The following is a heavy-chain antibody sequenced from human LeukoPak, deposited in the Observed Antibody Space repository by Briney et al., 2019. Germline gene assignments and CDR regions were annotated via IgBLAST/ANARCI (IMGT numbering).Heavy chain of an antibody. V-gene: IGHV3-74*01. CDR2: INSDGSST. CDR1: GFTFSSYW. CDR3: AREGRGYSYGSPYNWFDP. J-gene: IGHJ5*02. D-gene: IGHD5-18*01. Sequence: GGSLRLSCAASGFTFSSYWMHWVRQAPGKGLVWVSRINSDGSSTSYADSVKGRFTISRDNAKNTLYLHMNSLRAEDTAVYYCAREGRGYSYGSPYNWFDPWGQGTLVTVSS.